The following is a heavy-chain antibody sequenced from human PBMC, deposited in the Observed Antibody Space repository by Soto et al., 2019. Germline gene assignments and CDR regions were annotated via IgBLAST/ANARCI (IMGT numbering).Heavy chain of an antibody. CDR2: IKSKTDGGTA. D-gene: IGHD3-10*01. Sequence: GGSLRLSCAVSGVTLTDIWMNWVRQAPGKGPEWVARIKSKTDGGTADYAAPVKGRFIISRDDSENTLYLQMNSLRSEDTAVYYCARDYYGSGSRTNWFDPWGQGTLVTVS. CDR1: GVTLTDIW. CDR3: ARDYYGSGSRTNWFDP. V-gene: IGHV3-15*07. J-gene: IGHJ5*02.